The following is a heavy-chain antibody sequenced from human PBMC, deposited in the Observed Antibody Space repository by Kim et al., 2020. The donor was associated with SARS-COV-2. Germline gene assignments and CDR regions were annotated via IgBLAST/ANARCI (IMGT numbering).Heavy chain of an antibody. CDR3: ARVEAWGSGRRRFDP. CDR1: GGSFSGYY. CDR2: INHSGST. V-gene: IGHV4-34*01. D-gene: IGHD2-15*01. J-gene: IGHJ5*02. Sequence: SETLSLTCAVYGGSFSGYYWSWIRQPPGKGLEWIGEINHSGSTNYNPSLKSRVTISVDTSKNQFSLKLSSVTAADTAVYYCARVEAWGSGRRRFDPRGQGTLVTVSS.